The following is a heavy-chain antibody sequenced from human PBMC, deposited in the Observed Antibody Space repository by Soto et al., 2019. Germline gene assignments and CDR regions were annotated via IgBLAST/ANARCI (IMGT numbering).Heavy chain of an antibody. CDR3: ASGRIAVGGVWFDP. J-gene: IGHJ5*02. D-gene: IGHD6-19*01. Sequence: GGSLILSCAASGFTFSSYAMHWVRQAPGKGLEWVAVISYDGSNKYYADSVKGRFTISRDNSKNTLYLQMNSLRAEDTAVYYCASGRIAVGGVWFDPWGQGTLVTVSS. CDR2: ISYDGSNK. CDR1: GFTFSSYA. V-gene: IGHV3-30-3*01.